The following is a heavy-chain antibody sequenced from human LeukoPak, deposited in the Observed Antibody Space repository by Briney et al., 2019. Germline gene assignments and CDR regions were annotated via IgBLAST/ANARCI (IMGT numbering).Heavy chain of an antibody. J-gene: IGHJ4*02. D-gene: IGHD3-22*01. CDR1: GFTLSNYG. V-gene: IGHV3-30*18. Sequence: GGSLRLSCAASGFTLSNYGVHWVRQAPGKGLEWVAVISYDGSNKYYADSVKGRFTISRDNSKNTLYLQMNSLRPEDTAVYYCANSPDYYDGSGLIDYWGQGTLVTVSS. CDR3: ANSPDYYDGSGLIDY. CDR2: ISYDGSNK.